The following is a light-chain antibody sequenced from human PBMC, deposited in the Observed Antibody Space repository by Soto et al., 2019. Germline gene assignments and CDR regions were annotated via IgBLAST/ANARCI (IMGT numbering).Light chain of an antibody. Sequence: EIVLTQSPGTLSLSPGERATLSCRASQSFSSTYLAWYQHKPGQAPRLLIYGASSRTTGIPDRFSGSGSGTDFTLTISRLEPEDAAVYYWQQYGSSPPYTFGQGTKVEIK. J-gene: IGKJ2*01. V-gene: IGKV3-20*01. CDR2: GAS. CDR3: QQYGSSPPYT. CDR1: QSFSSTY.